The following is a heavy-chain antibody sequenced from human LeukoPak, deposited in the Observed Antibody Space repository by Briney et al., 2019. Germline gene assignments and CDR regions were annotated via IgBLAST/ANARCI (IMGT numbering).Heavy chain of an antibody. V-gene: IGHV4-4*07. CDR3: ARESEGGGDYGESWLQFFPFDY. Sequence: SETLSLTCTVSGGSISSYYWSWIRQPAGKGLEWIGRIYTSGSTNYNPSLKSRVTISVDKSKNQFSLKLSSVTAADTAVYYCARESEGGGDYGESWLQFFPFDYWGQGTLVTVSS. CDR1: GGSISSYY. CDR2: IYTSGST. J-gene: IGHJ4*02. D-gene: IGHD5-24*01.